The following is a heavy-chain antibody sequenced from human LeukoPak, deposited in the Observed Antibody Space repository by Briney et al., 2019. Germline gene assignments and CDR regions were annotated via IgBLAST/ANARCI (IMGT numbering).Heavy chain of an antibody. V-gene: IGHV4-34*01. D-gene: IGHD1-26*01. CDR1: GGSFSGYY. CDR2: INHSGST. CDR3: ARGLVGATYDAFDI. J-gene: IGHJ3*02. Sequence: SETLSLTCAVYGGSFSGYYWSWIRQPPAKGLEWIGEINHSGSTNYNPSLKSRVTISVDTSKNQFSLKLSSVTAADTAVYYCARGLVGATYDAFDIWGQGTMVTVSS.